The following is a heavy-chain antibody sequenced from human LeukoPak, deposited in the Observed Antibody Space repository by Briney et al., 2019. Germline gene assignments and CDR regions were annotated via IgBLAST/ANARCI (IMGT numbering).Heavy chain of an antibody. D-gene: IGHD6-6*01. Sequence: PSETLSLTCAVYGGSFSGYYWSWIRQPPGKGLEWIGEINHSGSTNYNPSLKSRVTISVDTSKNQFSLKLSPVTAADTAVYYCARSTVSKSSSGLPQNWFDPWGQGSLVTVSS. J-gene: IGHJ5*02. V-gene: IGHV4-34*01. CDR3: ARSTVSKSSSGLPQNWFDP. CDR2: INHSGST. CDR1: GGSFSGYY.